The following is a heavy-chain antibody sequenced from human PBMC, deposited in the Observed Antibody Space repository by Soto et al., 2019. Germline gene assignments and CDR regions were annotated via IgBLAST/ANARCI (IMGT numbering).Heavy chain of an antibody. Sequence: SETLSLTCTVSGGSISSGGYYWSWIRQPPGKGLEWIGYIYYSGSTYYNPSLKSRVTISMDTSKNQFSLKLSPVTAADTAVYYCARGGYYYSYGMDVWGQGTTVTVSS. CDR3: ARGGYYYSYGMDV. V-gene: IGHV4-31*03. CDR2: IYYSGST. J-gene: IGHJ6*02. CDR1: GGSISSGGYY.